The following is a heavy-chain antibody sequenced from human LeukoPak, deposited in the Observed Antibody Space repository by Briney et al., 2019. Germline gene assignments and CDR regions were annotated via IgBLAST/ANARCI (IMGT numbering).Heavy chain of an antibody. D-gene: IGHD6-13*01. CDR2: TRYDGSNK. CDR1: GFTFSSYG. Sequence: GGSLRLSCAASGFTFSSYGMHWVRQAPGKGLEWVAFTRYDGSNKYYADSVKGRFTISRDNSKNTLYLQMNSLRAEDTAVYYCAKDEGRQHLDLGHFDYWGQGTLVTVSS. J-gene: IGHJ4*02. V-gene: IGHV3-30*02. CDR3: AKDEGRQHLDLGHFDY.